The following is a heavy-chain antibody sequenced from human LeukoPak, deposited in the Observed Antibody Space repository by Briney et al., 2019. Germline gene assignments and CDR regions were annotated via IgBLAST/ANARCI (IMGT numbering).Heavy chain of an antibody. CDR2: FDPEDGET. CDR3: ASYTAMVTKRAFDI. CDR1: GYTLTELS. J-gene: IGHJ3*02. Sequence: GASVKVSCKVSGYTLTELSMHWVRQAPGKGLEWMGGFDPEDGETIYAQKFQGRVTMTEDTSTDTAYMELSSLRSEDTAVYYCASYTAMVTKRAFDIWGQGTMVTVSS. D-gene: IGHD5-18*01. V-gene: IGHV1-24*01.